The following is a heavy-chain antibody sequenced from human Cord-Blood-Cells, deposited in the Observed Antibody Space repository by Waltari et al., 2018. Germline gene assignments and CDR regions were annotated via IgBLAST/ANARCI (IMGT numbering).Heavy chain of an antibody. CDR3: ARRSGYSYGDAFDI. D-gene: IGHD5-18*01. CDR2: IGTAGDT. J-gene: IGHJ3*02. CDR1: GFTFSSYD. V-gene: IGHV3-13*01. Sequence: EVQLVESGGGLVQPGGSLRLSCAASGFTFSSYDMHWVRQATGKGLEWVSAIGTAGDTYYPGSVKGRFNISRENAKNSLYLQMNSLRAGDTAVYYCARRSGYSYGDAFDIWGQGTMVTVSS.